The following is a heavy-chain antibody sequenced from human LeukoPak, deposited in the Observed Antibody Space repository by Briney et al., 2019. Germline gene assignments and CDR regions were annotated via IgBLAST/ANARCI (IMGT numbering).Heavy chain of an antibody. CDR3: AKVRGSSGYYRYYFDY. CDR1: GYTFTGYY. J-gene: IGHJ4*02. D-gene: IGHD3-22*01. V-gene: IGHV3-30*18. CDR2: ISYEDGSNK. Sequence: SCKASGYTFTGYYMHWVRQAPGKGLEWVAAISYEDGSNKYYADSVKGRFTISRDNSKNTLYLQMNSLRAEDTAVYYCAKVRGSSGYYRYYFDYWGQGTLVTVSS.